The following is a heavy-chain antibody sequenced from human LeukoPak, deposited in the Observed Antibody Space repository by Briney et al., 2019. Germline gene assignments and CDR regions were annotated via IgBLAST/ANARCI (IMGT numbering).Heavy chain of an antibody. J-gene: IGHJ5*02. CDR1: GFTFSGYW. CDR3: ASGGTSSSGLPGS. Sequence: GSLRLSCAASGFTFSGYWMHWVRQAPGKGLVWVSRINSDGSSTNYADSVKGRFTISRDNAKNPLYLQMNTLRAEDTAVYYCASGGTSSSGLPGSWGQGTLVTVSS. V-gene: IGHV3-74*01. CDR2: INSDGSST. D-gene: IGHD5-18*01.